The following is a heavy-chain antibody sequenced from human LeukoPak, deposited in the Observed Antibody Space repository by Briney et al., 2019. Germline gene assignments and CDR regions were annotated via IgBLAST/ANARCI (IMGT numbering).Heavy chain of an antibody. D-gene: IGHD2-15*01. CDR1: GFSFDTYA. CDR3: AKAKDIVVVVAATNYYYGMDV. J-gene: IGHJ6*02. Sequence: GGSLRLSCAASGFSFDTYAMSWVRQAPGKGLEWVAVISYDGSNKYYADSVKGRFTISRDNSKNTLYLQMNSLRAEDTAVYYCAKAKDIVVVVAATNYYYGMDVWGQGTTVTVSS. V-gene: IGHV3-30*18. CDR2: ISYDGSNK.